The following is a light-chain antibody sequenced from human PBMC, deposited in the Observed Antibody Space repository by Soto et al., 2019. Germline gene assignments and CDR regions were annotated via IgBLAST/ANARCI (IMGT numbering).Light chain of an antibody. CDR3: QQDNSLPLT. Sequence: ETVLTQSPATLTVSPGERATLSCRASQSVSSNLAWYQQKPGHAPRLLIHDASTRATGIPARFSGSGSGTEFTLTISSLQSEDFAVYHCQQDNSLPLTFGGGTKVEIK. V-gene: IGKV3D-15*01. CDR2: DAS. CDR1: QSVSSN. J-gene: IGKJ4*01.